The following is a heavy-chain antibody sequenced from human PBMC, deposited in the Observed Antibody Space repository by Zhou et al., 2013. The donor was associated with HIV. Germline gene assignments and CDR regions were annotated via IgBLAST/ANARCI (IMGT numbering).Heavy chain of an antibody. Sequence: QVQLEQSGAEVKKPGASVKVSCKTSGYTFTSYDINWVRQAPGQGLEWMGWMAPNSDVTKYAPKLQGRVTMTRDTSINTAYMELSSLRSDDTAVYYCATYGPGYNWMYKWGQGTLVTVSS. J-gene: IGHJ4*02. D-gene: IGHD1-20*01. CDR2: MAPNSDVT. CDR1: GYTFTSYD. V-gene: IGHV1-2*02. CDR3: ATYGPGYNWMYK.